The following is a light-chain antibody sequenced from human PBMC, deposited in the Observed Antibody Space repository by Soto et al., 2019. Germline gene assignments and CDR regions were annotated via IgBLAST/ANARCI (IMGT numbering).Light chain of an antibody. V-gene: IGKV3-15*01. Sequence: XXNFGGFQQNIAQAPRLPTDRASTRATGIPARFSGSGSATEFTLTISSLQSEDFALYYCAQYENWPQTFGQGTKVEI. CDR1: XXN. J-gene: IGKJ1*01. CDR3: AQYENWPQT. CDR2: RAS.